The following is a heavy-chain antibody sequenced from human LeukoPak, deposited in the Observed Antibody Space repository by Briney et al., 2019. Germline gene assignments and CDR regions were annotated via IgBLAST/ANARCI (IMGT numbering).Heavy chain of an antibody. CDR2: IYYSGST. CDR1: GGSISSYY. D-gene: IGHD4-23*01. Sequence: SETLSLTXTVSGGSISSYYWSWIRQPPGKGLEWIGYIYYSGSTNYNPSLKSRVTISVDTSKNQFSLKLSSVTAADTAVYYCARDYGGEDAFDIWGQGTMVTVSS. V-gene: IGHV4-59*01. J-gene: IGHJ3*02. CDR3: ARDYGGEDAFDI.